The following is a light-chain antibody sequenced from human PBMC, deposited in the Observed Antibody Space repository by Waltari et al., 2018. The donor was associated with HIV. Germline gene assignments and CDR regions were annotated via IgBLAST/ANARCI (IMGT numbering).Light chain of an antibody. CDR3: QQLKRPAWT. CDR1: QVISSY. V-gene: IGKV1-9*01. J-gene: IGKJ1*01. CDR2: AAS. Sequence: DIQLTQSPSFLSASVGDRVTITCRASQVISSYLAWYQQKPGKAPKLLIYAASTLQSGVPSRFSGSGSATEFTLTITSLQPEDFASYYCQQLKRPAWTCGQGTLLEIK.